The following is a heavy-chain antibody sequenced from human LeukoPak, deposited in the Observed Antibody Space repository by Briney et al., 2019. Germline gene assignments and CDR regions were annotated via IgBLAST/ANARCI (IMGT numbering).Heavy chain of an antibody. CDR3: AKDAVGTTFGYYFDY. CDR1: GFTFSNYA. V-gene: IGHV3-23*01. J-gene: IGHJ4*02. CDR2: ISGRGGST. Sequence: GGSLRLSCAASGFTFSNYAMSWVRQAPGKGLEWVSGISGRGGSTYYADSVKGRFAISRDNSKNTLYLQLISPRAEDTAVYYCAKDAVGTTFGYYFDYWGQGALVTVSS. D-gene: IGHD1-26*01.